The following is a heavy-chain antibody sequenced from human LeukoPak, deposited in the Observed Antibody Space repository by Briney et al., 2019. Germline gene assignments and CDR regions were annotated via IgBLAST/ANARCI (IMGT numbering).Heavy chain of an antibody. J-gene: IGHJ6*02. V-gene: IGHV3-48*03. CDR3: ARDAERTIFGVVIPNYIRHGMDV. CDR1: GFTFSSYE. CDR2: ISSSGSTI. D-gene: IGHD3-3*01. Sequence: GGSLRLSCAASGFTFSSYEMNWVRQASGKGLEWVSYISSSGSTIYYADSVKGRFTISRDNAKNSLYLQMNSLRAEDTAVYYCARDAERTIFGVVIPNYIRHGMDVWGQGTTVTVSS.